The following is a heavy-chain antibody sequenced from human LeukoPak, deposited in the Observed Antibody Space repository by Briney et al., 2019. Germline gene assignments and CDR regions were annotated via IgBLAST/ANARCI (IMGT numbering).Heavy chain of an antibody. V-gene: IGHV5-51*01. CDR2: IYPGESDT. CDR3: ARHAVAGNFDY. D-gene: IGHD6-19*01. J-gene: IGHJ4*02. CDR1: GYSFTSYW. Sequence: GESLKISCKGSGYSFTSYWIGWVRQMPGKSLEWMGTIYPGESDTRYSPSFQGQVTISADKSISTAYLQWSSLKASDTAMYYCARHAVAGNFDYWGQGTLVTVSS.